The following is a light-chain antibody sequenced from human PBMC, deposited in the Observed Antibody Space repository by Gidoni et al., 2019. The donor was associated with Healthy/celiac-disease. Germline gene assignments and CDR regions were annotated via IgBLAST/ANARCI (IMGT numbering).Light chain of an antibody. Sequence: EIVLTQSPATLSLSPGERATLSCRASQSVSSFLAWYQQKPGQAPRLLIYDATNRATGIPGRFSGSGSGTDLTLTISSLEPEDSAVYYCQQRSNWPLTFGGGTKVEIK. V-gene: IGKV3-11*01. CDR2: DAT. CDR3: QQRSNWPLT. CDR1: QSVSSF. J-gene: IGKJ4*01.